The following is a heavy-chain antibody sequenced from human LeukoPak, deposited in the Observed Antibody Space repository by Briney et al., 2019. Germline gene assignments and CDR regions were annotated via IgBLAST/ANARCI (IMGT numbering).Heavy chain of an antibody. V-gene: IGHV3-30-3*01. J-gene: IGHJ6*02. Sequence: PGGPLRLSCAASGFTFSSYAMHWVRQAPGKGLEWVAVISYDGSNKYYADSVKGRFTISRDNSKNTLYLQMNSLRAEDTAVYYCASMAYYYYYGMDVWGQGTTVTVSS. CDR2: ISYDGSNK. D-gene: IGHD3-10*01. CDR1: GFTFSSYA. CDR3: ASMAYYYYYGMDV.